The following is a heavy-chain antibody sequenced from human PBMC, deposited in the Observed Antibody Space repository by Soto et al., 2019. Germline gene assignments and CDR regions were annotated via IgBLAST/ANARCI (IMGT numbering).Heavy chain of an antibody. V-gene: IGHV3-48*03. CDR1: GFTFSSYE. CDR2: ISSSGSTI. D-gene: IGHD3-10*01. J-gene: IGHJ4*02. CDR3: ARGPITMVRGNFDY. Sequence: PGGSLRLSCAASGFTFSSYEMNWVRQAPGKGLEWVSYISSSGSTIYYADSVKGRFTISRDNAKNSLYLQMNSLRAEDTAVYYCARGPITMVRGNFDYWAQGTLVTVSS.